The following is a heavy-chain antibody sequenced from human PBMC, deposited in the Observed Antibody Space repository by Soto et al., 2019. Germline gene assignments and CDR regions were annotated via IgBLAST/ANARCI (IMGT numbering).Heavy chain of an antibody. CDR1: GGSFSGYY. Sequence: QVQLQQWGAGLLKPSETLSLTCAVYGGSFSGYYWSWIRQPPGKGLEWIGEINHSGSTNYNPSLKSRVTISVDTSTNQFSLKLSSVTAADTAVYYCARGVAAAGTPGDYGGQGTLVTVSS. CDR3: ARGVAAAGTPGDY. D-gene: IGHD6-13*01. CDR2: INHSGST. J-gene: IGHJ4*02. V-gene: IGHV4-34*01.